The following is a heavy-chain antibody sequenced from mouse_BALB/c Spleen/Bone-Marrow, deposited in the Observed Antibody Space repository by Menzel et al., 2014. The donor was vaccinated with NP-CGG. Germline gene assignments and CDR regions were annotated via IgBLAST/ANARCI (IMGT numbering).Heavy chain of an antibody. Sequence: EVKLLESGGCLVQPGGSRKLSCAASGFTFSSFGMHWVRQAPEKGLEWVAYISSGSSTVYYADKVMGRFTISRDNPKNTLFLQMTSLRSEDTAMYYCARSGSSSGYFDYWGQGTTLTVSS. D-gene: IGHD1-1*01. V-gene: IGHV5-17*02. CDR1: GFTFSSFG. CDR2: ISSGSSTV. J-gene: IGHJ2*01. CDR3: ARSGSSSGYFDY.